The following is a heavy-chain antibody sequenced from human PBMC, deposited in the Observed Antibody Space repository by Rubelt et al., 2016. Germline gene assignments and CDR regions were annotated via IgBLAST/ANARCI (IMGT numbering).Heavy chain of an antibody. CDR3: AKAHSSSWPYFDY. V-gene: IGHV3-30*18. CDR2: ISYDGSNK. CDR1: GFTFSSYG. Sequence: GGGVVQPGRSLRLSCAASGFTFSSYGMHWVRQAPGKGLEWVAVISYDGSNKYYADSVKGRFTISRDNSKNTLYLQMNSLRAEDTAVYYCAKAHSSSWPYFDYWGQGTLVTVSS. D-gene: IGHD6-13*01. J-gene: IGHJ4*02.